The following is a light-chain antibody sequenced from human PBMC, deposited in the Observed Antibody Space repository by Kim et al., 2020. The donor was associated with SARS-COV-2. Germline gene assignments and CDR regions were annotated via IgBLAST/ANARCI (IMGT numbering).Light chain of an antibody. Sequence: SYELTQPPSVSVSPGQTASITCSGDKLGDKYACWYQQKPGQSPVPVIYQDSKRPSGIPERFSGSNSGNTATLTISGTQAMDEAYYYCQAWDSSTAYVFGT. V-gene: IGLV3-1*01. CDR2: QDS. CDR3: QAWDSSTAYV. J-gene: IGLJ1*01. CDR1: KLGDKY.